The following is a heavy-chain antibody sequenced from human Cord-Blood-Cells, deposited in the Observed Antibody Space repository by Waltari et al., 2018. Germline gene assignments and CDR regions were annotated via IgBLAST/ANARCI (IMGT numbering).Heavy chain of an antibody. Sequence: QVQLVQSGAEVKKPGASVKVSCKVSGYTLTELSMHWVRQAPGKGLEWMGGFDPEEGETIYAQKFKGRVTRTEDTATDTAYMELSSLRSEDTAVYYCATDQNWNYGAFDIWGQGTMVTVSS. J-gene: IGHJ3*02. V-gene: IGHV1-24*01. CDR2: FDPEEGET. CDR1: GYTLTELS. CDR3: ATDQNWNYGAFDI. D-gene: IGHD1-7*01.